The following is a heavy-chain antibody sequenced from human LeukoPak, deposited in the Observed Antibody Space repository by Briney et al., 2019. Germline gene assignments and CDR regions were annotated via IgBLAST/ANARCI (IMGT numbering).Heavy chain of an antibody. J-gene: IGHJ4*02. CDR2: ISGSGGST. Sequence: PGGSLRLSCAASGFTFSSYAMSWVRQAPGKGLEWVSAISGSGGSTYYADSVKGRFTISRDSSKNTLYLQMNSLRAEDTAVYYCAKSLDYYDSSGYSYWGQGTLVTVSS. D-gene: IGHD3-22*01. CDR1: GFTFSSYA. V-gene: IGHV3-23*01. CDR3: AKSLDYYDSSGYSY.